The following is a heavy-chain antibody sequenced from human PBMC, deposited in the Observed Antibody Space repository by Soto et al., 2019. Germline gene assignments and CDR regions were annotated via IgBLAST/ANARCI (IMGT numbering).Heavy chain of an antibody. CDR3: STPDRVFYYWGAGF. Sequence: QVQLVQSGAEVKNPGSSVNLSCKASGDTFSNYAFSWVRQAPGQGLEWMGGIIPMFVNPNYADNFQRLVTFTADEATNTVYMELVSLRAQDTAGYFCSTPDRVFYYWGAGFWGQGTLVTVSA. J-gene: IGHJ4*02. V-gene: IGHV1-69*01. D-gene: IGHD1-26*01. CDR1: GDTFSNYA. CDR2: IIPMFVNP.